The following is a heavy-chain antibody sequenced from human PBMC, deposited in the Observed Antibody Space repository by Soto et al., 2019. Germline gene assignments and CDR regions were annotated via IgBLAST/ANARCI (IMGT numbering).Heavy chain of an antibody. CDR1: GFSFVNYA. J-gene: IGHJ6*02. Sequence: PGGSLRLSCAASGFSFVNYAMNWVREAPGKGLEWVSGLSGSGTSTYYADSVKGRFTISRDNSKNTLYLQMNSLRAEDTAVYYCARSLYSSSWFRARDYYGMDVWGQGTTVTVYS. D-gene: IGHD6-13*01. CDR3: ARSLYSSSWFRARDYYGMDV. V-gene: IGHV3-23*01. CDR2: LSGSGTST.